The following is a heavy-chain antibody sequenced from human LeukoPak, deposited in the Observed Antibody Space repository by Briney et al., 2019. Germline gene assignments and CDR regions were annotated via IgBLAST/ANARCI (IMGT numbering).Heavy chain of an antibody. CDR3: AKGYSSNWLQFDY. D-gene: IGHD6-13*01. J-gene: IGHJ4*02. CDR2: ISGSGGNT. Sequence: GGSLRLSCAASGLTFSSYAMSWVRQVPGKGLEWVSGISGSGGNTYYADPAKGRFTISRDNSKDTPYLQMNTLRAEDTAVYYCAKGYSSNWLQFDYWGQGTLVTVSS. CDR1: GLTFSSYA. V-gene: IGHV3-23*01.